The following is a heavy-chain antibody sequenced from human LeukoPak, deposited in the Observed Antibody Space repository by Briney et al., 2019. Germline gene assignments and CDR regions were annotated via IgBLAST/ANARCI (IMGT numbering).Heavy chain of an antibody. Sequence: SETLSLTCTVSGGSISSYYWSWIRQPPGKGREWIGLTYYSGSTNFNPSLKSRVTISLDTSKNQFSLKLRSVTAADTAVYYCARVLEDYDFWSGYVDYWGQGTLVTVSS. CDR1: GGSISSYY. V-gene: IGHV4-59*01. D-gene: IGHD3-3*01. CDR2: TYYSGST. CDR3: ARVLEDYDFWSGYVDY. J-gene: IGHJ4*02.